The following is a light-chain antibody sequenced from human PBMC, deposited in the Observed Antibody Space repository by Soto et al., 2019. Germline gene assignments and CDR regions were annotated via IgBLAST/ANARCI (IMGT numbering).Light chain of an antibody. CDR2: DTF. V-gene: IGKV3-11*01. J-gene: IGKJ4*01. Sequence: DIVLTQSPGTLSSSPGERATLSCRASQSVGSSLAWYQQKPGQAPRLLIYDTFNRATGIPARFSGSGSGTDFTLTISSLEPEDFAVYYCQQRSSSPFLWTFGGGTKVEIK. CDR1: QSVGSS. CDR3: QQRSSSPFLWT.